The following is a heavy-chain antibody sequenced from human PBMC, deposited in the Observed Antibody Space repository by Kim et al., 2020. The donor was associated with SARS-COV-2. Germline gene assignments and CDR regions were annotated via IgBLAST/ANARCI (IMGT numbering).Heavy chain of an antibody. CDR2: IYYSGST. V-gene: IGHV4-59*13. D-gene: IGHD2-21*01. CDR3: ARAWGGFPGYYFDY. J-gene: IGHJ4*02. Sequence: SETLSLTCTVSGGSISSYYWSWIRQPPGKRLEWIGYIYYSGSTNYNPSLKSRVTISVDTSKNQFSLKLSSVTAADTAVYYCARAWGGFPGYYFDYWGQGTLVTVSS. CDR1: GGSISSYY.